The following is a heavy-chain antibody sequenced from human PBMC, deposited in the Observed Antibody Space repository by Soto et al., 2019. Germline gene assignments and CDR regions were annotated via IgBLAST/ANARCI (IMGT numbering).Heavy chain of an antibody. J-gene: IGHJ4*02. Sequence: QVQLVESGGGVVQPGRSLRLSCAASGFTFSSYGMHWVRRAPGKGLEWVAVIWYDGSNKYYADSVKGRFTISRDNSKNTLYLQMNSLRAEDTAVYYCARDLSSGWLYYFDYWGQGTLVTVSS. D-gene: IGHD6-19*01. CDR1: GFTFSSYG. V-gene: IGHV3-33*01. CDR2: IWYDGSNK. CDR3: ARDLSSGWLYYFDY.